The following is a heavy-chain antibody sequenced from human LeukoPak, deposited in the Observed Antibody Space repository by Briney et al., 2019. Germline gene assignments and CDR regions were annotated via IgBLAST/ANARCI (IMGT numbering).Heavy chain of an antibody. Sequence: ASVKVSCKASGFRSTSYGFTWVRQAPGQGLEWMGWISGYNGNTNYAQNLQGGVTMTTDTSTTTVYMELRSLRPDDTAIYFCARGGASGPDGLDVWGQGTTVIVSS. CDR3: ARGGASGPDGLDV. J-gene: IGHJ6*02. D-gene: IGHD6-25*01. CDR1: GFRSTSYG. V-gene: IGHV1-18*01. CDR2: ISGYNGNT.